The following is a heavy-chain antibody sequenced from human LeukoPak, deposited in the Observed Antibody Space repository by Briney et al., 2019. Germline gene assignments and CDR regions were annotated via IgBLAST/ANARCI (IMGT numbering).Heavy chain of an antibody. CDR1: GYTLTELS. D-gene: IGHD3-3*01. CDR2: FDPEDGET. J-gene: IGHJ6*02. CDR3: AREDGGYYDFWSGKGMDV. V-gene: IGHV1-24*01. Sequence: ASVKVSCKVSGYTLTELSMHWVRQAPGKGLEWMGGFDPEDGETIYAQKFQGRVTMTRNTSISTAYMELSSLRSEDTAVYYCAREDGGYYDFWSGKGMDVWGQGTTVTVSS.